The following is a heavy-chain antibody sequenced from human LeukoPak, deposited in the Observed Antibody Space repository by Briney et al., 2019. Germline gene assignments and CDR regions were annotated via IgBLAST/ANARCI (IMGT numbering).Heavy chain of an antibody. CDR1: GGSISSYY. V-gene: IGHV4-4*07. D-gene: IGHD4-17*01. J-gene: IGHJ6*02. CDR2: IYTSGST. CDR3: ARDIFSLRGYYYGMDV. Sequence: SETLSLTCTVSGGSISSYYWSWIRQPAGKGLEWIGRIYTSGSTNYNPSLKSRVTMSVDTSKNQFSLKLSSVTAADTAVYYCARDIFSLRGYYYGMDVWGQGTTVTVSS.